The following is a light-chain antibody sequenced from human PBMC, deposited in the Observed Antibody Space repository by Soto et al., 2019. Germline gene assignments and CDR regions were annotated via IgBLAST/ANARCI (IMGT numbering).Light chain of an antibody. CDR3: GTWDSSLSAAQGV. CDR2: EVT. Sequence: QSALTQPASVSGSPGQSITISCSGTSSDVGGYNYVSWYQQYPGKVPTLIIYEVTNRPSGVSNRFSGSKSGNTASLTISGLQAEDEADYYCGTWDSSLSAAQGVFGGGTKLTVL. CDR1: SSDVGGYNY. V-gene: IGLV2-14*01. J-gene: IGLJ2*01.